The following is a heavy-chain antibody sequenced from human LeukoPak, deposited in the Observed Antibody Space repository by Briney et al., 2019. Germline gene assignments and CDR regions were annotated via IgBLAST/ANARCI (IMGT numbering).Heavy chain of an antibody. Sequence: SETLSLTCTVSGGSISSYYWSWIRQPAGKGLEWIGRIYTSGSANYNPSLKSRVTMSVDTSKNQFSLKLSSVTAADTAVYYCARVHGDYGSYYYYYYMDVWGKGTTVTVSS. CDR1: GGSISSYY. J-gene: IGHJ6*03. CDR2: IYTSGSA. D-gene: IGHD4-17*01. V-gene: IGHV4-4*07. CDR3: ARVHGDYGSYYYYYYMDV.